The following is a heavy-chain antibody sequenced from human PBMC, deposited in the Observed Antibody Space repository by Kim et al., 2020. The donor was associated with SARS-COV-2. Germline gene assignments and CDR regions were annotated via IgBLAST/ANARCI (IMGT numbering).Heavy chain of an antibody. V-gene: IGHV1-3*01. CDR3: ARREHDYGDYGLGY. D-gene: IGHD4-17*01. Sequence: SQKFQGRVTITRDTSASTAYMELSSLRSEDTAVYYCARREHDYGDYGLGYWGQGTLVTVSS. J-gene: IGHJ4*02.